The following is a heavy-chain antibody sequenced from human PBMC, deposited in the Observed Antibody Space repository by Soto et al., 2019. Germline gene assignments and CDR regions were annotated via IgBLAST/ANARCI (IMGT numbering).Heavy chain of an antibody. CDR2: INPSDGST. D-gene: IGHD1-26*01. J-gene: IGHJ4*02. Sequence: QVQLVQSGAEVKKPGASVKVSCKASGYTFTSQYIHWVRQAPGQGLEWMGIINPSDGSTIYAQKLQGRVTMPRDTSTSTVYVELSSLRSEDTAVYYCARDEDSGSYYFDSWGQGTLVTVSS. CDR3: ARDEDSGSYYFDS. V-gene: IGHV1-46*04. CDR1: GYTFTSQY.